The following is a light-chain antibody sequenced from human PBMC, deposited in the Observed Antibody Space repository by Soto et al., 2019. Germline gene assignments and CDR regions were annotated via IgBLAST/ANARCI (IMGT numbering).Light chain of an antibody. J-gene: IGKJ5*01. V-gene: IGKV3-11*01. CDR1: QSVSSY. Sequence: EIVLTQSPATLSLSPGERATLSCRASQSVSSYLAWYQQNPGQAPRLLIYDASNRATGIPARFGGSGSETEFTLTISSLQSEDFAVYYCQQYNNWPPITFGQGTRLEI. CDR3: QQYNNWPPIT. CDR2: DAS.